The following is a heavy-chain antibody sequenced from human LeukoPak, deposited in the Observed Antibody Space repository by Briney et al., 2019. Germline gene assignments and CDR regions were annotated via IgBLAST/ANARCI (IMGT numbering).Heavy chain of an antibody. CDR2: IRYDETNK. V-gene: IGHV3-30*02. CDR3: AKAPTPVVAATLFHH. Sequence: GGSLRLSCAASGFTFSSYGMHWVRQAPGKGLEWVALIRYDETNKYYADSVKGRFTISRDNSKNTLYMQMNSLRAEDTAVYYCAKAPTPVVAATLFHHWGQGTLVTVS. J-gene: IGHJ1*01. D-gene: IGHD2-15*01. CDR1: GFTFSSYG.